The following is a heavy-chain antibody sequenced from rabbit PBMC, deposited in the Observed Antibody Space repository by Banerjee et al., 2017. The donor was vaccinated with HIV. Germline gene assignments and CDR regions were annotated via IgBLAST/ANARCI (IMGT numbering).Heavy chain of an antibody. Sequence: QEQLEESGGDLVKPGASLTLTCTASGFSFSSNAMCWVRQAPGKGLEWIACIYVDGRDISHYASWAKGRFTISKASWTTVTLQMTSLTAADTATYFCARTASGSGAWDLWGQGTLVTVS. CDR2: IYVDGRDIS. CDR3: ARTASGSGAWDL. V-gene: IGHV1S45*01. J-gene: IGHJ3*01. CDR1: GFSFSSNA. D-gene: IGHD1-1*01.